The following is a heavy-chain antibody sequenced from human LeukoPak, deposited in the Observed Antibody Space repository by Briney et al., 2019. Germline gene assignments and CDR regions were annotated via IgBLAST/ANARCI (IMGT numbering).Heavy chain of an antibody. CDR2: ISYDGSNK. CDR3: AKDVFVGVGATTGFDY. J-gene: IGHJ4*02. Sequence: PGGSLRLSCAASGFTFSSYGMHWVREAPGKGLEWVAVISYDGSNKYCADSVKGRFTISRDDSRNTLYLQMNSLRAEDTAVYYCAKDVFVGVGATTGFDYWGQGTLVTVSS. D-gene: IGHD1-26*01. CDR1: GFTFSSYG. V-gene: IGHV3-30*18.